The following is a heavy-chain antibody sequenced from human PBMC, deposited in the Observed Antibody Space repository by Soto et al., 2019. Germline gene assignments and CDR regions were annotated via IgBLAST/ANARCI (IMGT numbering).Heavy chain of an antibody. CDR1: GDTXTTYD. CDR2: INPNSGNI. J-gene: IGHJ4*02. Sequence: SXKIYYKAAGDTXTTYDIDLVRQATGHGLEWMGWINPNSGNIGYAQRFQGRVTMTRDTAIRTAYMEVSSMRSDDTAVYYCARGRASGSYYLLDYWGQGTLATVS. D-gene: IGHD3-10*01. V-gene: IGHV1-8*01. CDR3: ARGRASGSYYLLDY.